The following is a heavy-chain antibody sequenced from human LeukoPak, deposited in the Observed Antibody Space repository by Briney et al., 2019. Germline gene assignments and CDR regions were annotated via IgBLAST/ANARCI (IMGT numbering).Heavy chain of an antibody. D-gene: IGHD3-3*01. CDR1: GFTFSSYA. Sequence: GGSLRLSCAASGFTFSSYAMHWVRQAPGKGLEWVAVISYDGSNKYYADSVKGRLTISRDNSKNTLYLQMNSLRAEDTAVYYCARGDFWSGYQDYFDYWGQGTLVTVSS. J-gene: IGHJ4*02. CDR2: ISYDGSNK. V-gene: IGHV3-30-3*01. CDR3: ARGDFWSGYQDYFDY.